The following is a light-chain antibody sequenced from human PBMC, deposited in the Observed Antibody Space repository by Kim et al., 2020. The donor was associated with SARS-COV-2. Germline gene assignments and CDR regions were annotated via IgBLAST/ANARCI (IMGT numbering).Light chain of an antibody. J-gene: IGKJ2*01. V-gene: IGKV1-5*03. CDR3: QQYNAYPYT. CDR1: QSISTW. Sequence: SAFIGDRVTITCRASQSISTWLAWYQQKPGKAPSLLIYKTSNLEAGVPSRFGGSGSETEFTLTITSLQPDDVAVYYCQQYNAYPYTFGQGTKLEI. CDR2: KTS.